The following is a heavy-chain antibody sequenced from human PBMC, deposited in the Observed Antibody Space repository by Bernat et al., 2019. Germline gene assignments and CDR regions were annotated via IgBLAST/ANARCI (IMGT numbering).Heavy chain of an antibody. CDR3: ARGVGSCSGSSCPYYFYMDV. J-gene: IGHJ6*03. CDR1: GYTFTTYT. Sequence: QVQLVQSGAEVQRPGASLKVSCKASGYTFTTYTLHWVRQAPGQRLEWMGWINAGNGNTKYSQKFQDKVTITRDTSANTAYMELSSLTSEDTAVYYCARGVGSCSGSSCPYYFYMDVWGKGTTVTVSS. V-gene: IGHV1-3*01. CDR2: INAGNGNT. D-gene: IGHD2-15*01.